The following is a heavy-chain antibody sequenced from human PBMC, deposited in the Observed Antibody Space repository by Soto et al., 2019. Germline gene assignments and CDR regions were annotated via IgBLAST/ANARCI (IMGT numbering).Heavy chain of an antibody. CDR3: ASGRSPTAMVSRWFDP. CDR1: GFTFSSYA. J-gene: IGHJ5*02. V-gene: IGHV3-23*01. D-gene: IGHD5-18*01. Sequence: GGSLRLSCAASGFTFSSYAMSWVRQAPGKGLEWVSAISGSGGSTYYADSVKGRFTISRDNSKNTLCLQMNSLRAADTAVYYCASGRSPTAMVSRWFDPWGQGTLVTVSS. CDR2: ISGSGGST.